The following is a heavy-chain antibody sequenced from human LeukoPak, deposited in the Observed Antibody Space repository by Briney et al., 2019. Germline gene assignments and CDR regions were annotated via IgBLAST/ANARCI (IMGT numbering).Heavy chain of an antibody. V-gene: IGHV1-69*05. CDR3: ARSDFGGNSSPMF. D-gene: IGHD4-23*01. Sequence: GASVKVSCKASGGTFSSYAISWVRQAPGQGLEWMGGIIPIFGTANYAQKFQGRVTMTRDTSSSTVYMELTSLTSEDTAFYYCARSDFGGNSSPMFWGQGTLVTVSS. CDR2: IIPIFGTA. CDR1: GGTFSSYA. J-gene: IGHJ4*02.